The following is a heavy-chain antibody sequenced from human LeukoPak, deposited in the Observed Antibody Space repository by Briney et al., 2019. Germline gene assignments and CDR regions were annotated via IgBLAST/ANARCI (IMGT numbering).Heavy chain of an antibody. Sequence: GGSLRLSCAASGFTFSSYWMSWVRQAPGKGLEGVANIKQDGSEKYYVDSVKGRFTISRDNAKNSLDLQMNRLRAEDTAVYYCARGGRKQQLAQDRNDYWGQGTLVTVSS. CDR3: ARGGRKQQLAQDRNDY. J-gene: IGHJ4*02. V-gene: IGHV3-7*01. D-gene: IGHD6-13*01. CDR1: GFTFSSYW. CDR2: IKQDGSEK.